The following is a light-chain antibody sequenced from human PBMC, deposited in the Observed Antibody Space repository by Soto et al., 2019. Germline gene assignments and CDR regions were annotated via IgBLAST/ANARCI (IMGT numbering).Light chain of an antibody. V-gene: IGLV1-47*02. CDR2: TND. J-gene: IGLJ3*02. CDR1: SSNIGSDY. CDR3: AAWDARLSAWV. Sequence: QSVLTQPPSASGTPGQRVPISCSGSSSNIGSDYVYWYQQLPGTAPKLLIYTNDQRPSGVPDRFSGSKSGTSASLATSGLRSEDEADYWCAAWDARLSAWVFGGGTKLTVL.